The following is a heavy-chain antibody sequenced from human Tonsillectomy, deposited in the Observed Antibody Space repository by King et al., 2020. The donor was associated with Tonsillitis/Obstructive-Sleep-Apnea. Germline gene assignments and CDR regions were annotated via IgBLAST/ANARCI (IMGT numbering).Heavy chain of an antibody. CDR3: VRAARGYSSPVDYYYGMDV. V-gene: IGHV3-30*04. CDR1: GFTFRTYA. Sequence: VQLVESGGGVVQPGRSLRLSCATSGFTFRTYAIHWVRQAPGKGLEWVAVISYDGSNRYYADSVKGRFTISRDNYKNTPFLQMNSLRAEDTAMYYCVRAARGYSSPVDYYYGMDVWGQGTTVTVSS. CDR2: ISYDGSNR. D-gene: IGHD5-18*01. J-gene: IGHJ6*02.